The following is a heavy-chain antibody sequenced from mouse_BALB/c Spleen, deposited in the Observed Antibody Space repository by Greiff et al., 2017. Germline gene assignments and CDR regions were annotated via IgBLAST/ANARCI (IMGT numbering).Heavy chain of an antibody. D-gene: IGHD1-1*01. CDR3: ARGITTVVATDYAMDY. CDR2: ISSGGSYT. CDR1: GFTFSSYA. J-gene: IGHJ4*01. V-gene: IGHV5-9-4*01. Sequence: EVQGVESGGGLVKPGGSLKLSCAASGFTFSSYAMSWVRQSPEKRLEWVAEISSGGSYTYYPDTVTGRFTISRDNAKNTLYLEMSSLRSEDTAMYYCARGITTVVATDYAMDYWGQGTSVTVSS.